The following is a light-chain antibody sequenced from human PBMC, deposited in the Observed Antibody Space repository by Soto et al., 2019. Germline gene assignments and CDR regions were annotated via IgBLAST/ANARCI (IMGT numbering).Light chain of an antibody. CDR1: QTVSITY. Sequence: ALTQSPGTLSLSPGESATLSCRASQTVSITYLTWYQQKPGQAPRLLIFGASKRATGIPDRFSGSGSGRDFTLTISGLEPEDFAVYYCQQYGSSPLISFGQGTRLEIK. J-gene: IGKJ5*01. CDR2: GAS. V-gene: IGKV3-20*01. CDR3: QQYGSSPLIS.